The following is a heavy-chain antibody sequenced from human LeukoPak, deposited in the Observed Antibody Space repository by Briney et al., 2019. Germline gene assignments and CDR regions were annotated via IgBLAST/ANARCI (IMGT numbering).Heavy chain of an antibody. CDR3: AKDVAYWYDFWSGANWFDP. CDR1: GFTFSSYG. CDR2: IRYDGGNK. J-gene: IGHJ5*02. D-gene: IGHD3-3*01. Sequence: RGSLRLSCAASGFTFSSYGMHWVRQAPGKGLEWVAFIRYDGGNKYYEDSLKGRFTISRDNSKNTLYLQMNSLRAEDTSVYYCAKDVAYWYDFWSGANWFDPWGQGTLVTVSS. V-gene: IGHV3-30*02.